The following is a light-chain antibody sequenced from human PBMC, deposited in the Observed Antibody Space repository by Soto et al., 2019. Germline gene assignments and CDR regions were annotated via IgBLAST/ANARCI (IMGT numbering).Light chain of an antibody. CDR2: EGD. CDR3: QQHKSYTLT. V-gene: IGKV1-5*01. CDR1: QSISSC. J-gene: IGKJ4*01. Sequence: IHLIQFPSSLSASVGDRVTITCRASQSISSCLSWYQLRPGKAPKSLIPEGDNLKRGVPSRFSCSGSFTEVTLTCSSLKHDDFASDYCQQHKSYTLTVGGGTKV.